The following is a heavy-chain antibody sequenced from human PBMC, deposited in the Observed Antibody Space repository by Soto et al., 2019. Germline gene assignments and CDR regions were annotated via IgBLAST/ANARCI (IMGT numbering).Heavy chain of an antibody. V-gene: IGHV4-39*01. J-gene: IGHJ4*02. CDR1: GGSITTNVYE. CDR2: ASYSGTP. Sequence: QLQLQASGPGLVKPSETLSLTCTVSGGSITTNVYEWAGIRQPPGKGLEWIGSASYSGTPYYNPSLKSRFTISPDTSQIQFSLALSSVTAADTALYYWARLTGALSGIAPAYWGQGTLVTVAS. CDR3: ARLTGALSGIAPAY. D-gene: IGHD7-27*01.